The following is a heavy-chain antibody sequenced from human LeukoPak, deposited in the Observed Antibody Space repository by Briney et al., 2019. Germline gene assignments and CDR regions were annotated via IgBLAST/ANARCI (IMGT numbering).Heavy chain of an antibody. CDR2: IYYSGST. Sequence: SETLSLTCTVSGGSISSYYWSWIRQPPGKGLEWIGYIYYSGSTNYNPSLKSRVTISVDTSKNQFSLKLSSVTAADTAVYYCARRSSGWLDYFDYWGQGTLVTVSS. J-gene: IGHJ4*02. CDR3: ARRSSGWLDYFDY. D-gene: IGHD6-19*01. V-gene: IGHV4-59*01. CDR1: GGSISSYY.